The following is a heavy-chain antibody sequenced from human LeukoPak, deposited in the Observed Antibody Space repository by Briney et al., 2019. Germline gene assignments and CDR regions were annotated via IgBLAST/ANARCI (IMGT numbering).Heavy chain of an antibody. Sequence: GGSLRLSCAASGFTFSYYAMTWVRQAPGKGLEWVSTISSGGGGPTYYADSVKGRFTISRDNSKNTLYLQMNSLRAEDAAVYFCAKNSGYGWQYLFDFWGQGTLVTVSS. CDR1: GFTFSYYA. CDR3: AKNSGYGWQYLFDF. D-gene: IGHD6-25*01. CDR2: ISSGGGGPT. J-gene: IGHJ4*02. V-gene: IGHV3-23*01.